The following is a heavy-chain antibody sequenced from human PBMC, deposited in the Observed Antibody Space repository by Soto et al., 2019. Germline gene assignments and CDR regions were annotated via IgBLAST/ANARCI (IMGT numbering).Heavy chain of an antibody. D-gene: IGHD6-13*01. CDR3: ASGGIAVFDY. CDR2: ISSSSSYI. J-gene: IGHJ4*02. Sequence: AGGSLRLSCAASGFTFSSYSMNWVRQAPGKGLEWVSSISSSSSYIYYADSVKGRFTISRGNAKNSLYLQMNSLRAEDTAVYYCASGGIAVFDYWGQGTLVTVSS. CDR1: GFTFSSYS. V-gene: IGHV3-21*01.